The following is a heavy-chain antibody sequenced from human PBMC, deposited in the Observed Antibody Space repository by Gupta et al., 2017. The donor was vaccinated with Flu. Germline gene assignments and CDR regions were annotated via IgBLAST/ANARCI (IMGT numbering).Heavy chain of an antibody. CDR1: GYTFTSYY. D-gene: IGHD3-22*01. J-gene: IGHJ4*02. Sequence: QVQLVQSGAEVKTPGASVKVSCKASGYTFTSYYMHWVRQAPGQGLEWMAIINPSGDSTSYAQRFQGRVTVTRDISTSTVYMELSSLRSEDTAVYYCARDGHPTYDISSYFDYWGQGTLVTVSS. V-gene: IGHV1-46*01. CDR3: ARDGHPTYDISSYFDY. CDR2: INPSGDST.